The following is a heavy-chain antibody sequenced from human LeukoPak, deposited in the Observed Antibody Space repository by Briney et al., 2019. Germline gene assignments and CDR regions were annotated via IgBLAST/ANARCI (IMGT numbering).Heavy chain of an antibody. CDR2: IVPIPGTA. CDR3: ARVPQGSSWPYYFDY. D-gene: IGHD6-13*01. J-gene: IGHJ4*02. Sequence: SVKVSCKASGGTFSTYAISWVRQAPGQGLEWVGRIVPIPGTANYAQNFQGRVTITADRSTTTAYMELSSLRSEDTAVYYCARVPQGSSWPYYFDYWGQGTLVTVSS. V-gene: IGHV1-69*04. CDR1: GGTFSTYA.